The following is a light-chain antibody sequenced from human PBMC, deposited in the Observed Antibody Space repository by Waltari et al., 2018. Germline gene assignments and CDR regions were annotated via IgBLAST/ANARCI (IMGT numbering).Light chain of an antibody. CDR2: EVT. J-gene: IGLJ1*01. V-gene: IGLV2-23*02. CDR3: CSYVGLGTYV. CDR1: SRDVGTYNL. Sequence: QSGLAQPASASGSPGQPIPITCTGTSRDVGTYNLVSRYQPRPGKPPRLLIYEVTKRAPGTSDRFSASKSGNTASLSISGLQAQEDEADYYCCSYVGLGTYVFGTGTKVTV.